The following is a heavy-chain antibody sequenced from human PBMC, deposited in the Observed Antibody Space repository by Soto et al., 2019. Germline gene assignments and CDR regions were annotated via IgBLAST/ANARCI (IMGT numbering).Heavy chain of an antibody. J-gene: IGHJ4*02. CDR3: ARATPLYYYDSSGDPPAGFDY. D-gene: IGHD3-22*01. V-gene: IGHV4-59*01. CDR1: GGSISSYY. CDR2: IYYSGST. Sequence: SETLSLTCTVSGGSISSYYWSWIRQPPGKGLEWIGYIYYSGSTNYNPSLKSRVTISVDTSKNQFSLKLSSVTAADTAVYYCARATPLYYYDSSGDPPAGFDYWGQGTLVTVSS.